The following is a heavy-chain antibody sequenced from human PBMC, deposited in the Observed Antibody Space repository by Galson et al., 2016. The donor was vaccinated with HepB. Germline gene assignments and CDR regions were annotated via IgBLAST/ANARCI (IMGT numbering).Heavy chain of an antibody. J-gene: IGHJ5*02. CDR3: AKDYTPDSGYDIDH. D-gene: IGHD5-12*01. V-gene: IGHV3-53*01. CDR1: GFSVSSNY. CDR2: IFSGGST. Sequence: SLRLSCAASGFSVSSNYMSWVRQAPGKGLQWVSVIFSGGSTYYADSVKGRFTISRDNSKNTLHLQMNSLRAEDTAVYYCAKDYTPDSGYDIDHWGQGTLVTVSS.